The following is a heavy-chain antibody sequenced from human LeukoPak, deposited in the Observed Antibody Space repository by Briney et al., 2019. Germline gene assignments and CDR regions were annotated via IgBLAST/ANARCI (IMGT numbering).Heavy chain of an antibody. CDR1: GGSVSSGSYY. CDR3: ARNSGSYYEAEYFQH. J-gene: IGHJ1*01. V-gene: IGHV4-61*01. CDR2: IYYSGST. Sequence: SETLSLTCTVSGGSVSSGSYYWSWIRQPPGKGLEWIGYIYYSGSTNYNPSLKSRVTISVDTSKNQFSLKLSSVTAADTAVYYCARNSGSYYEAEYFQHWGQGTLVTVSS. D-gene: IGHD1-26*01.